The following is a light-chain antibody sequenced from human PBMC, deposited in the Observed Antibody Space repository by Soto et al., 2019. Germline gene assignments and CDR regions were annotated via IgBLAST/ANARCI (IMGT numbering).Light chain of an antibody. V-gene: IGKV4-1*01. Sequence: DIIMTQSPESLAVSLGERATINCKSSQSLLYRSKNKDYLAWYQQKPGQPPRLLIYWASTRESGVSDRFSGSGSGTDFPLTVTSMQAEDVAVYYCQQYFNTPWTFGQGAKVEIK. J-gene: IGKJ1*01. CDR3: QQYFNTPWT. CDR2: WAS. CDR1: QSLLYRSKNKDY.